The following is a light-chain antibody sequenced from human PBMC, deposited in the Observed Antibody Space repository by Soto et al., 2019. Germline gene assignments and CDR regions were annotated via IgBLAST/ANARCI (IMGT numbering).Light chain of an antibody. CDR1: SSDVGRYNY. J-gene: IGLJ2*01. CDR2: DVT. CDR3: SSYTISITVV. V-gene: IGLV2-14*01. Sequence: QAVVTQPASVSGSPGQSITISCTGTSSDVGRYNYVSWYQQHPGKAPKLMIYDVTNRPSGVSNRFSGSKSGNTASLTISGLQAEDEADYYCSSYTISITVVFGGGTQLTVL.